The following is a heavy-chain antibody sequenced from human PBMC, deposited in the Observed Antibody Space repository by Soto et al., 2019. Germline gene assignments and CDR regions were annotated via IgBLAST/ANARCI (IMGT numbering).Heavy chain of an antibody. CDR3: TTGMGYNPGFDY. Sequence: GGSLRLSCAASGFTFSDAWINWVRQAPGKGLEWVGRIKSKTDGGTTDYAAPVKGRFTISRDDSKNTLYLQMNSLKTEDTAVYYCTTGMGYNPGFDYWGQGTLVTVSS. J-gene: IGHJ4*02. CDR2: IKSKTDGGTT. V-gene: IGHV3-15*07. CDR1: GFTFSDAW. D-gene: IGHD1-1*01.